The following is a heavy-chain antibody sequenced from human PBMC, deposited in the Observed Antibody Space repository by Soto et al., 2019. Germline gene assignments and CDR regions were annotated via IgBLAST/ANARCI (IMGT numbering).Heavy chain of an antibody. CDR3: RSNWALDY. Sequence: GGSLRLSCAASGFTFSGSAMHWVRQASGKGLGWVGRIRSEANSYATAYAASVKGRFTISRDDSKNTTYLQMNSLKTEDTAVYYCRSNWALDYWGQGTLVTVSS. CDR1: GFTFSGSA. CDR2: IRSEANSYAT. D-gene: IGHD7-27*01. V-gene: IGHV3-73*01. J-gene: IGHJ4*02.